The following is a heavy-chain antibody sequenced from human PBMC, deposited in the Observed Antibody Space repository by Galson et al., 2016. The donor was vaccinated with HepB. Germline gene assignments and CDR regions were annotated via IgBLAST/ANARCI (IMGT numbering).Heavy chain of an antibody. D-gene: IGHD2-21*02. CDR3: ARGCGGDCYSSGGWYFDL. CDR1: GLRVGTTY. V-gene: IGHV3-53*01. Sequence: SLRLSCATSGLRVGTTYMAWVRQSPGKGLEWVSIVYSNNITHYADSVQGRFTISRDKSKNTVYLQLSSLRVEDTAVYYCARGCGGDCYSSGGWYFDLWGRGTLVSVSA. J-gene: IGHJ2*01. CDR2: VYSNNIT.